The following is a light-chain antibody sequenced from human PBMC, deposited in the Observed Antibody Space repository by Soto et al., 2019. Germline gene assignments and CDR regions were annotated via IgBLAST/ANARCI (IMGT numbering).Light chain of an antibody. Sequence: SYDLTQPPSVSVAPGQTARITCGGNNIGSKSVHWYQLKPGQAPVLVVYDDSDRPSGIPDRFSGSNSGNTATLTVSRVEAGDEADYYCQVWDNSNEHHVLGTGTKVTVL. J-gene: IGLJ1*01. CDR2: DDS. V-gene: IGLV3-21*02. CDR1: NIGSKS. CDR3: QVWDNSNEHHV.